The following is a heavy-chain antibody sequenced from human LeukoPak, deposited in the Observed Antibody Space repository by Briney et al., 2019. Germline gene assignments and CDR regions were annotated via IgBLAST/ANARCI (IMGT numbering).Heavy chain of an antibody. CDR3: ARVPWGYSRKNYYYYMDV. CDR2: ISAYNGNT. V-gene: IGHV1-18*01. J-gene: IGHJ6*03. Sequence: GASVKVSCKASGYTFTSYGISWVRQAPGQGLEWMGWISAYNGNTNYAQKLQGRVTMTTDTSTSTAYMELRSLRSDDTAVYYCARVPWGYSRKNYYYYMDVWGKGTTVTVSS. D-gene: IGHD5-18*01. CDR1: GYTFTSYG.